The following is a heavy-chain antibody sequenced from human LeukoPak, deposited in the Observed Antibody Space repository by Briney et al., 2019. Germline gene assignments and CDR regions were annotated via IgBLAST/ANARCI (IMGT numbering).Heavy chain of an antibody. D-gene: IGHD3-10*01. V-gene: IGHV1-2*02. J-gene: IGHJ4*02. CDR3: ARGGRSIGLLWFGELSFGDY. CDR2: INPNSGGT. Sequence: ASVKVSCKASGYTFTGYYMHWVRQAPGQGLEWMGWINPNSGGTNYAQKLQGRVTMTTDTSTSTAYMELRSLRSDDTAVYYCARGGRSIGLLWFGELSFGDYWGQGTLVTVSS. CDR1: GYTFTGYY.